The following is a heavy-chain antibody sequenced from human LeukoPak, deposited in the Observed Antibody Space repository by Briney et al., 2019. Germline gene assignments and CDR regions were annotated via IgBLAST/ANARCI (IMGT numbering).Heavy chain of an antibody. J-gene: IGHJ4*02. CDR3: AKRPNYYDSSGYYYFDY. CDR1: GFTFSSSA. CDR2: ISNNGGYT. D-gene: IGHD3-22*01. V-gene: IGHV3-23*01. Sequence: PGGSLRLSCAASGFTFSSSAMSWVRQAPGKGLEWVSAISNNGGYTYYADSVQGRFTISRDNPKNTLYLQMNSLRAEDTAVYYCAKRPNYYDSSGYYYFDYWGQGTLVTVSS.